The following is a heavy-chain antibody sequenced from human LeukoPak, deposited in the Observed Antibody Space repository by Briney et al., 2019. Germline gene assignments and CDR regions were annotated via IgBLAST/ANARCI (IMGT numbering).Heavy chain of an antibody. D-gene: IGHD4-17*01. V-gene: IGHV4-59*01. CDR3: ARKAYGDYQYYFDY. J-gene: IGHJ4*02. CDR2: IYYSGST. CDR1: GGSIRSSY. Sequence: SETLSLTCTVSGGSIRSSYWSWIRQPPGKGLEWIGYIYYSGSTNYNPSLKSRVTISVDTSKNQFSLKLSSVTAADTAVYYCARKAYGDYQYYFDYWGQGTLVTVSS.